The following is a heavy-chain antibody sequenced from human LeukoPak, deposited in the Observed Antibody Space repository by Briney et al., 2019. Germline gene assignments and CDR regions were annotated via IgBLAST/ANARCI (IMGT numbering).Heavy chain of an antibody. CDR1: GFTFSDYY. D-gene: IGHD4-23*01. V-gene: IGHV3-11*01. J-gene: IGHJ4*02. CDR2: ISSGGTTT. Sequence: PGGSLRLSCAASGFTFSDYYMSWIRQAPGKGLEWVSYISSGGTTTYYADSVKGRFTISRDNAKNSLYLQMNSLRAEDTAVYYCASDYGGNSRFDYWGQGTLVTVSS. CDR3: ASDYGGNSRFDY.